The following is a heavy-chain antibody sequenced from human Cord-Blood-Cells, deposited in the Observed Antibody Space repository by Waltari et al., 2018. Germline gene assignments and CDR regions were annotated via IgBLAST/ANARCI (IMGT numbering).Heavy chain of an antibody. CDR2: ISGSGGST. D-gene: IGHD6-13*01. J-gene: IGHJ4*02. CDR3: AKFHSSSWFWFDY. CDR1: GFTFSSYA. V-gene: IGHV3-23*01. Sequence: EVQLLESGGGLVQPGGSLRLSCAASGFTFSSYAMSWVRQAPGKGLEWVSAISGSGGSTYYADSVKGRFTISRDNSKNTLYLQMNSLRAEDTAVYDCAKFHSSSWFWFDYWGQGTLVTVSS.